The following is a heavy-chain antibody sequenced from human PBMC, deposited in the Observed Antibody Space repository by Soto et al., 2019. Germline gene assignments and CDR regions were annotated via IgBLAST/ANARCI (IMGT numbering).Heavy chain of an antibody. D-gene: IGHD3-10*01. Sequence: QVQLVQSGAEVKKPGSSVKVSCKTSGVSFNNNGIGWVXXXPGXGLEWMGGVSPPFRTSNYARKFQGRISITADASTGTVNMELSSLTSEDTAQYYCARVLYYGSGSYSPYGMDVWGQGTTVTVSS. CDR3: ARVLYYGSGSYSPYGMDV. CDR2: VSPPFRTS. CDR1: GVSFNNNG. V-gene: IGHV1-69*01. J-gene: IGHJ6*02.